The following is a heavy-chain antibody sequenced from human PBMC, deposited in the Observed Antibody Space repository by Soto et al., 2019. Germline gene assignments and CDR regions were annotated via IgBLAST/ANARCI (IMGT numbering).Heavy chain of an antibody. D-gene: IGHD3-10*01. CDR1: GGSMSEYF. Sequence: SETLSLTCSVSGGSMSEYFWSWIRQPPERGLEWIGYVYYLGSTDYNPSLKSRVTTSVDTSKRQFSLRLSSVTAADAAIYYCARDGYDGSGSPYPAYWGPGIQVTVYS. J-gene: IGHJ4*02. CDR2: VYYLGST. V-gene: IGHV4-59*01. CDR3: ARDGYDGSGSPYPAY.